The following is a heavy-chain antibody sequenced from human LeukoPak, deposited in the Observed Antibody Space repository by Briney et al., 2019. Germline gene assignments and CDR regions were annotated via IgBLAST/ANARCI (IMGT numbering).Heavy chain of an antibody. D-gene: IGHD5/OR15-5a*01. CDR3: ARPFSDLVSSDY. CDR2: INQEGSEK. Sequence: GGSLRLSCAASGFTFSRYWMSWVRQAPGKGLEWVANINQEGSEKYYVDSVKGRFTISGDNAKNSLYLQMNSLRVEDTAVYYCARPFSDLVSSDYWGQGILVTVSS. V-gene: IGHV3-7*01. CDR1: GFTFSRYW. J-gene: IGHJ4*02.